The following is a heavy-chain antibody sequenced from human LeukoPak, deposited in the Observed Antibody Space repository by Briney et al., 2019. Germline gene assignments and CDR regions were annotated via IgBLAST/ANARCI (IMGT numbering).Heavy chain of an antibody. V-gene: IGHV6-1*01. CDR2: TYYRSKWYT. CDR1: GDSVSSNSAA. CDR3: ARFAGPRSAFDS. Sequence: SQTLSLTCAISGDSVSSNSAAWNWIRQSPSRGLEWLGRTYYRSKWYTDYAVSVQSRITINRDTSKNQFSLQLNSVTPEDTAVYHCARFAGPRSAFDSWGQGTLVTVSS. D-gene: IGHD2-15*01. J-gene: IGHJ4*02.